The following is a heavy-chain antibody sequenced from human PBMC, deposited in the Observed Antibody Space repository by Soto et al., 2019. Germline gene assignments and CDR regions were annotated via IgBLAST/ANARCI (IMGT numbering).Heavy chain of an antibody. J-gene: IGHJ4*02. V-gene: IGHV3-21*01. Sequence: GWSLRLSCAASGFTFSSYSMNWVRQAPGKGLEWVSSISSSSSYIYYADSVKGRFTISRDNAKDSLYLQMNSLRAEDTAVYYCARGNSPVNVYWGQGTLVTVSS. D-gene: IGHD3-16*02. CDR2: ISSSSSYI. CDR3: ARGNSPVNVY. CDR1: GFTFSSYS.